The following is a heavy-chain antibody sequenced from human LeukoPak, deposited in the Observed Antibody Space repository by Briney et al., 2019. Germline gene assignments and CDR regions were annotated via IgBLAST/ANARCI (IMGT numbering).Heavy chain of an antibody. J-gene: IGHJ4*02. CDR1: GRSFSGYY. D-gene: IGHD6-19*01. CDR3: ARDSGWLAIDY. CDR2: INHSGST. V-gene: IGHV4-34*01. Sequence: ETLSLTCAVYGRSFSGYYWSWIRQPPGKGLEWIGEINHSGSTNYNPSLKSRVTILVDTSKNQFSLKLSSVTAADTAVYYCARDSGWLAIDYWGQGTLVTVSS.